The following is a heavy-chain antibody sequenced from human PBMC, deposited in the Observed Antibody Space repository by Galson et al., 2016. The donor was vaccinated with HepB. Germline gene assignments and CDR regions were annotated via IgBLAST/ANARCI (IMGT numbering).Heavy chain of an antibody. J-gene: IGHJ4*02. D-gene: IGHD1-14*01. Sequence: CAISGDSVSSDVGVWNWIRQSPSRGLEWLGRTYYRSHWYYDYAVAVKTRLVINPDTSRNQFSLQLRSVTPDDTAVYWCARDAPGSSYFDYWSQGTLVTVSS. V-gene: IGHV6-1*01. CDR3: ARDAPGSSYFDY. CDR2: TYYRSHWYY. CDR1: GDSVSSDVGV.